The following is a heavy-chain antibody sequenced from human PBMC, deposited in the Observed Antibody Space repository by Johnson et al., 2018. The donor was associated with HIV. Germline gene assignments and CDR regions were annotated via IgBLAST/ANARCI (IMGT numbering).Heavy chain of an antibody. CDR2: ISWNSGSI. CDR3: AREFSSSDGAFDI. Sequence: VQLVESGGGLVQPGRSLRLSCAASGFTFDDYAMYWVRQAPGKGLEWVSGISWNSGSIGYADSVKGRFTISRDNAKNSLYLQMNSLRAEDTALYYCAREFSSSDGAFDIWGQGTMVTVSS. V-gene: IGHV3-9*01. J-gene: IGHJ3*02. D-gene: IGHD6-13*01. CDR1: GFTFDDYA.